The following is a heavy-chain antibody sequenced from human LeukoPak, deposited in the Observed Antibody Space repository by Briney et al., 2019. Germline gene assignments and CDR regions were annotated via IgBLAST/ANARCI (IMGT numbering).Heavy chain of an antibody. V-gene: IGHV4-59*01. CDR3: ARGRYCSSTSCSQEFYYYYYMDV. CDR1: GGSFSGYY. J-gene: IGHJ6*03. Sequence: SETLSLTCAVYGGSFSGYYWSWIRQPPGRGLEWIGYIYYSGSTNYNPSLKSRVTISVDTSKNQFSLKLSSVTAADTAVYYCARGRYCSSTSCSQEFYYYYYMDVSGKGTTVTVSS. D-gene: IGHD2-2*01. CDR2: IYYSGST.